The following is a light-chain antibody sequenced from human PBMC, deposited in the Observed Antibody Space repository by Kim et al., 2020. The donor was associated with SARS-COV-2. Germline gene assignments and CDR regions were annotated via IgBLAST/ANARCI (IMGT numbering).Light chain of an antibody. CDR3: QAWDTTTAV. CDR1: KLGDKF. V-gene: IGLV3-1*01. CDR2: QNN. J-gene: IGLJ3*02. Sequence: VSPGQTASITCSGDKLGDKFTCWYQQKPGQSPVLVIYQNNRRPSGIPERFSGSNSGNTATLTISGTQAMDEADYFCQAWDTTTAVFGGGTQLTVL.